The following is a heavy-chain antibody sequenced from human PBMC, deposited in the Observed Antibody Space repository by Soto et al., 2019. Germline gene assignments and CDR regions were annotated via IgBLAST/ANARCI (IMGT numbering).Heavy chain of an antibody. CDR2: IKSKTDGGTT. Sequence: EVQLVESGGGSVKPGGSLRLSCAASGFTFSNAWMSWVRQAPGKGLEWVGRIKSKTDGGTTDYAAPVKGRFTISRDDSKNTLYLQMNSLKTEDTAVYYCTTAAWFGELFDYYGMDVWGQGTTVTVSS. D-gene: IGHD3-10*01. J-gene: IGHJ6*02. CDR3: TTAAWFGELFDYYGMDV. V-gene: IGHV3-15*01. CDR1: GFTFSNAW.